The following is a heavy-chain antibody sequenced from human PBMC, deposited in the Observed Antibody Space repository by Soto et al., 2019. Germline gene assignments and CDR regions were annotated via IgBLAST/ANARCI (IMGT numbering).Heavy chain of an antibody. D-gene: IGHD6-19*01. CDR2: ISSSATII. J-gene: IGHJ6*03. Sequence: QVQLVESGGGLVKPGGSLRLSCEASGFTLSDYYMTWIRQAPGKGLEWISYISSSATIIYYADSVKGRFTISRDNAKTSLYLQMNSLRADDTAVYYCARAVKQWLVGGDYYYYYMDDWGKGTTVTVSS. V-gene: IGHV3-11*01. CDR1: GFTLSDYY. CDR3: ARAVKQWLVGGDYYYYYMDD.